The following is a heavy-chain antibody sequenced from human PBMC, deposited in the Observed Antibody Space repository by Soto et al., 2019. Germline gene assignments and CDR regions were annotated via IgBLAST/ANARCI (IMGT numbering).Heavy chain of an antibody. J-gene: IGHJ3*02. Sequence: QVQLVESGGGVVQPGRSLRLSCAASGFTFSSYGMHWVRQAPGKGLEWVAVISYDGSNKYYADSVKGRFTISRDNSKNSMYLLMNSLRAEDTAVYYCAKSAQLCTNCVCWGRDALDIWGQGTMVTVSS. CDR2: ISYDGSNK. CDR3: AKSAQLCTNCVCWGRDALDI. D-gene: IGHD2-8*01. V-gene: IGHV3-30*18. CDR1: GFTFSSYG.